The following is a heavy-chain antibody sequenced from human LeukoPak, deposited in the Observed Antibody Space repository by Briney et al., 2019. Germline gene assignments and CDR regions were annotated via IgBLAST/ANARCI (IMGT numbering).Heavy chain of an antibody. V-gene: IGHV3-23*01. D-gene: IGHD3-22*01. J-gene: IGHJ4*02. CDR2: ISGSGGST. CDR3: AKDGPSSFYYDSSGYNRFDY. CDR1: GFTFSSYA. Sequence: PGGSLRLSCAASGFTFSSYAVSWVRQAPGKGLEWVSAISGSGGSTYYADSVKGRFTISRDNSKNTLYLQMNSLRAEDTAVYYCAKDGPSSFYYDSSGYNRFDYWGQGTLVTVSS.